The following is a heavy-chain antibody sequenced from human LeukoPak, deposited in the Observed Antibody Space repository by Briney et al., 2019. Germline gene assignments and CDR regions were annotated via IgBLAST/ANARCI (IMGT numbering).Heavy chain of an antibody. V-gene: IGHV4-38-2*02. CDR3: ARDKYYYGSGSLTFDY. J-gene: IGHJ4*02. D-gene: IGHD3-10*01. Sequence: PSETLSLTCNVSGYSISSGYYWGWIRQPPGKGLEWIGSIYHSGSTYYNVSLKRRVTISVDTSKNQFSLKLSSVAAADTAVYYCARDKYYYGSGSLTFDYWGQGTLVTVSS. CDR2: IYHSGST. CDR1: GYSISSGYY.